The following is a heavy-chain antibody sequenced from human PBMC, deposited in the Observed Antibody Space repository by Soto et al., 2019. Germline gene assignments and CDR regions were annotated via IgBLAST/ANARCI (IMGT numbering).Heavy chain of an antibody. J-gene: IGHJ2*01. Sequence: QVQLVESGGGVVQPGRSLRLSCAASGFTFSSYAMHWVRQAPGKGLEWVAVISYDGSNKYYADSVKGRFTISRDNSKNALQRQMNSLRAEDTAVYYCARDPWWGTDMVRGYFDLWGRGTLVTVSP. D-gene: IGHD5-18*01. CDR3: ARDPWWGTDMVRGYFDL. CDR2: ISYDGSNK. CDR1: GFTFSSYA. V-gene: IGHV3-30-3*01.